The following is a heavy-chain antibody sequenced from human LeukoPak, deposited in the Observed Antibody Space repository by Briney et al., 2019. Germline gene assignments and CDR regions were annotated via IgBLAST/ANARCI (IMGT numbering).Heavy chain of an antibody. CDR3: ARDGSVDTAMAYFDY. Sequence: GASVKVSCEASGYTFTSYYMHWVRQAPGQGLEWMGIINPSGGSTSYAQKFQGRVTMTRDTSTSTVYMELSSLRSEDTAVYYCARDGSVDTAMAYFDYWGQGTLVTVSS. CDR2: INPSGGST. D-gene: IGHD5-18*01. J-gene: IGHJ4*02. CDR1: GYTFTSYY. V-gene: IGHV1-46*01.